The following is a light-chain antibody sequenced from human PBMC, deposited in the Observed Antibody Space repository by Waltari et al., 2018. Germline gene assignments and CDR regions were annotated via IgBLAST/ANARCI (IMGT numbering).Light chain of an antibody. Sequence: QAVVTQEPSLNVSPGGTVTLTCGSRTGAVTRGHDTHWIHKKPGPAPRTVIYETTEKWSWTPPLFSGSLLGGKAALTLSVAQPEDEADYYCLLSCTGVWVFGGGTKLSVL. J-gene: IGLJ3*02. CDR1: TGAVTRGHD. CDR3: LLSCTGVWV. CDR2: ETT. V-gene: IGLV7-46*01.